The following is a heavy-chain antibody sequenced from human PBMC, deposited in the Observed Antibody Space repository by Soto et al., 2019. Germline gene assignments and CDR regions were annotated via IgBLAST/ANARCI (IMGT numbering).Heavy chain of an antibody. CDR2: ISHSGRT. CDR3: ARSNYVGNFDY. D-gene: IGHD4-4*01. Sequence: PSETLSLTCAVSGGSISSGAYSWNWLRQPPGKGLEWIGYISHSGRTYYNLSLKSRVRILGDRSKNQFSLNLSSVTAADTAVYYCARSNYVGNFDYWGQGTRVTSPQ. J-gene: IGHJ4*02. CDR1: GGSISSGAYS. V-gene: IGHV4-30-2*01.